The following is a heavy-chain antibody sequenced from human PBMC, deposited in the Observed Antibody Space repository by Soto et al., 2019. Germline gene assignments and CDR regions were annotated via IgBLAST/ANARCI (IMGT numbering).Heavy chain of an antibody. CDR2: IYYSGST. V-gene: IGHV4-61*01. J-gene: IGHJ4*02. CDR3: ARVSESGDFDY. D-gene: IGHD3-10*01. CDR1: GGSVSSGSYY. Sequence: SETLSLTCTVSGGSVSSGSYYWSWIRQPPGKGLEWIGYIYYSGSTNYNPSLKSRVTISVDTSKNQSSLKLSSVTAADTAVYYCARVSESGDFDYWGQGTLVTVSS.